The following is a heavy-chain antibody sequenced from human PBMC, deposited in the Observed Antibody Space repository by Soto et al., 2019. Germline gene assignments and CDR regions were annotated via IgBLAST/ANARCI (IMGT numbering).Heavy chain of an antibody. J-gene: IGHJ1*01. Sequence: EVQLVESGGGLVQPGRSLRLSCAASGFTFDDYAMHWVRQVPGKGLEWVSGINWNSGSICYGDSVKGRFAISRDNAKNYLHLQMNSLSAEDTAFYYCVKDESINWYSGHFRHWGQGTRVTVSS. V-gene: IGHV3-9*01. CDR2: INWNSGSI. CDR3: VKDESINWYSGHFRH. D-gene: IGHD6-13*01. CDR1: GFTFDDYA.